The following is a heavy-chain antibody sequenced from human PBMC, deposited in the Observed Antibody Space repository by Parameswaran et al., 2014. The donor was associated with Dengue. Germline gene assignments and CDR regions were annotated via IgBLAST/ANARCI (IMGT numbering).Heavy chain of an antibody. CDR2: IKSKTDGGTT. J-gene: IGHJ4*02. D-gene: IGHD3-16*01. CDR3: TTDIQMITFKGNFDY. Sequence: WIRQPPGKGLEWVGRIKSKTDGGTTDYAAPVKGRFTISRDDSKNTLYLQMNSLKTEDTAVYYCTTDIQMITFKGNFDYWGQGTLVTVSS. V-gene: IGHV3-15*01.